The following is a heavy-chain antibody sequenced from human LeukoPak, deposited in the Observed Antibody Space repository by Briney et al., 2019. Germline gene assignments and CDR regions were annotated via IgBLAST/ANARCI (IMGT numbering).Heavy chain of an antibody. CDR3: AIQARFLEWLSDPYFDY. CDR1: GFTFSSYA. D-gene: IGHD3-3*01. J-gene: IGHJ4*02. V-gene: IGHV3-23*01. CDR2: ISGSGGST. Sequence: GGSLRLSCAASGFTFSSYAMSWVRQAPGKGLEWVSAISGSGGSTYYADSVKGRFTISRDNSKNTLYLQMNSLRAEDTAVYYCAIQARFLEWLSDPYFDYWGQGTLVTVSS.